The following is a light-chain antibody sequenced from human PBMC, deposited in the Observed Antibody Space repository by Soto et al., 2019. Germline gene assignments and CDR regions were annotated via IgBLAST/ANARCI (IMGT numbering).Light chain of an antibody. Sequence: EIVLTQSPGTLSLSPGERATLSCRASQRVSGNYLAWYQQKPGQPPKLLIYWASTRESGVPDRFSGSGSGTDFTLTISSLQAEDVAVYYCQQYYSTPYTFGQGTKLEIK. CDR1: QRVSGNY. CDR3: QQYYSTPYT. CDR2: WAS. J-gene: IGKJ2*01. V-gene: IGKV4-1*01.